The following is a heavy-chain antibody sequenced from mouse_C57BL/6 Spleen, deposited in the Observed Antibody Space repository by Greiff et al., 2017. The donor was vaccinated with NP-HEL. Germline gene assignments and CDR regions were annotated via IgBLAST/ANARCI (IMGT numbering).Heavy chain of an antibody. Sequence: EVKLVESGGGLVQPGGSLKLSCAASGFTFSDYYMYWVRQTPEKRLEWVAYISNGGGSTYYPDTVKGRFTISRDNAKNTLYLQMSRLKSEDTAMYYCARGVYSNPYYYAMDYWGQGTSVTVSS. J-gene: IGHJ4*01. CDR1: GFTFSDYY. D-gene: IGHD2-5*01. V-gene: IGHV5-12*01. CDR2: ISNGGGST. CDR3: ARGVYSNPYYYAMDY.